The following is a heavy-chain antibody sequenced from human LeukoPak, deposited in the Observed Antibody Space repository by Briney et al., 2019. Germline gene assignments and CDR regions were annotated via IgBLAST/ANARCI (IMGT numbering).Heavy chain of an antibody. CDR2: IYSGGST. J-gene: IGHJ6*02. CDR3: ARDCSGGSCYPTYYYYGMDV. CDR1: GFTVSSNY. V-gene: IGHV3-53*01. D-gene: IGHD2-15*01. Sequence: GGSLRLSCAASGFTVSSNYMSWVRQAPGKGLEWVSVIYSGGSTYYADSVKGRFTISRDNSKNTLYLQMNSLRAEDTAVYYCARDCSGGSCYPTYYYYGMDVWGQGTTVTVSS.